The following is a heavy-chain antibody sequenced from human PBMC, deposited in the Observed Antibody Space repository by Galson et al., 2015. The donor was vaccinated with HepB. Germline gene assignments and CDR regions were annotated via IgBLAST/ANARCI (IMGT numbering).Heavy chain of an antibody. CDR1: GFTFSSYA. V-gene: IGHV3-23*01. CDR3: AKDWAIRGTFDI. J-gene: IGHJ3*02. Sequence: SLRLSCAASGFTFSSYAMSWVRQAPGKGLEWVSAISGSGGSTYYADSVKGRFTISRDNFKNTLYLQMNSLRAGDTAVYYCAKDWAIRGTFDIWGQGTMVTVSS. D-gene: IGHD3-16*01. CDR2: ISGSGGST.